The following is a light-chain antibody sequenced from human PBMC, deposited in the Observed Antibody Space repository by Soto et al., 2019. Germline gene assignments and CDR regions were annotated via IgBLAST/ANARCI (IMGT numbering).Light chain of an antibody. Sequence: EIVLTQSPGTLSLSPGERATLSCRASQSVSSSYLAWYQQKPGPAPRLLIYGASSRATGIPARFSGSGSGTDFTLTISSLESEDFAVYYCQQYNSSPWTFGQGTKVEIK. CDR2: GAS. CDR3: QQYNSSPWT. V-gene: IGKV3-20*01. J-gene: IGKJ1*01. CDR1: QSVSSSY.